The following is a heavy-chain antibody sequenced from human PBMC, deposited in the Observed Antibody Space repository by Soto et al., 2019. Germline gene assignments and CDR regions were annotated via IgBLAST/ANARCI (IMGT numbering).Heavy chain of an antibody. V-gene: IGHV3-23*01. Sequence: GGSLRLSCAASGFTFSSYAMSWVRQAPGKGLEWVSAISGSGGSTYYADSVKGRFTISRDNSKNTLYLQMNSLRAEDTAVYCCAKYPPSDDFWSGYPKYFDYWGQGTLVTVSS. D-gene: IGHD3-3*01. J-gene: IGHJ4*02. CDR3: AKYPPSDDFWSGYPKYFDY. CDR2: ISGSGGST. CDR1: GFTFSSYA.